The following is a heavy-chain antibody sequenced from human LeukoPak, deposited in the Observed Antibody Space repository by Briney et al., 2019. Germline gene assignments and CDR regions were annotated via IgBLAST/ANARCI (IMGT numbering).Heavy chain of an antibody. CDR2: IYYSGSI. Sequence: SETLSLTCTVSGGSISSGGHSWSWIRQPPGKGLEWIGDIYYSGSIKYNPSLKSRVTMSVDTSKNQFSLKLSSVTAADTAIYYCARENPSGYYNRPIDYWGQGTLVTVSS. CDR1: GGSISSGGHS. V-gene: IGHV4-61*08. CDR3: ARENPSGYYNRPIDY. J-gene: IGHJ4*02. D-gene: IGHD3-22*01.